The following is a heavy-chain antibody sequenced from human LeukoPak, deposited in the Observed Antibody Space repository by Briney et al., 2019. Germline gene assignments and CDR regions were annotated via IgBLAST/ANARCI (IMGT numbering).Heavy chain of an antibody. D-gene: IGHD3-10*01. CDR3: ARLRGVRGAPRSWFDP. Sequence: ASVKVSCKASGYTFTGYYMHWVRQAPGQGLEWMGWINPNSGGTNYAQKFQGRVTMTRDTSISTAYMELSRLRSDDTAVYYCARLRGVRGAPRSWFDPWGQGTLVTVSS. CDR1: GYTFTGYY. J-gene: IGHJ5*02. V-gene: IGHV1-2*02. CDR2: INPNSGGT.